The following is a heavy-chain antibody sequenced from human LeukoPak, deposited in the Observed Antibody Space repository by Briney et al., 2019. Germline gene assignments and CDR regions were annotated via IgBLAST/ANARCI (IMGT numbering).Heavy chain of an antibody. J-gene: IGHJ6*02. V-gene: IGHV3-23*01. CDR3: ARVSTVTTIYYYYGMDV. CDR1: GFTFSSYA. CDR2: ISGSGGST. Sequence: GGSLRLSCAASGFTFSSYAMSWVRQALGKGLEWVSAISGSGGSTYYADSVKGRFTISRDNSKNTLYLQMNSLRAEDTAVYYCARVSTVTTIYYYYGMDVWGQGTTVTVSS. D-gene: IGHD4-17*01.